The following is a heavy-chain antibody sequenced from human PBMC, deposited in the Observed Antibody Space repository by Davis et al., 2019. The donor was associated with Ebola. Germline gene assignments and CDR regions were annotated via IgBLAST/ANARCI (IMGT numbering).Heavy chain of an antibody. Sequence: GESLKISCQGSGYSFTSYWIGWVRQMPGKGLEWMGIIYPGDSDTRYSPSFQGQVTISADKSISTAYLQWSSLKASDTAMYYCARHVALRGETFDYWGQGTLVTVSS. CDR3: ARHVALRGETFDY. J-gene: IGHJ4*02. CDR2: IYPGDSDT. V-gene: IGHV5-51*01. CDR1: GYSFTSYW. D-gene: IGHD3-10*01.